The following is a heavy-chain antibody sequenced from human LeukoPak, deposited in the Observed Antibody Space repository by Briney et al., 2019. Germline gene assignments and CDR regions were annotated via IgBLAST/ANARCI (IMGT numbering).Heavy chain of an antibody. V-gene: IGHV3-21*01. CDR3: ARVVVRGVKPPC. Sequence: GGSLRLSCAASGFTFSSYSMNWVRQAPGKGLEWVSSISSSSSSYIYYADSVKGRFTISRDNAKNSLYLQMNSLRAEDTAVYYCARVVVRGVKPPCWGQGTLVTVSS. J-gene: IGHJ4*02. CDR2: ISSSSSSYI. CDR1: GFTFSSYS. D-gene: IGHD3-10*01.